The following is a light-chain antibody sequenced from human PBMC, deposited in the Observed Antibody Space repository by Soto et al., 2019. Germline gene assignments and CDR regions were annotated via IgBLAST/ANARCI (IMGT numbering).Light chain of an antibody. Sequence: IVCTQSAGTLPLSPEGSAALSFRAIQSVSSIYLAWYQQKPCQAPSLLIYGASSRAAGSPDRCSGSGSWRYFTLTISRLEPEDFAAYYCHQYCSTPQITFGQGTRLEI. J-gene: IGKJ5*01. CDR3: HQYCSTPQIT. CDR1: QSVSSIY. CDR2: GAS. V-gene: IGKV3-20*01.